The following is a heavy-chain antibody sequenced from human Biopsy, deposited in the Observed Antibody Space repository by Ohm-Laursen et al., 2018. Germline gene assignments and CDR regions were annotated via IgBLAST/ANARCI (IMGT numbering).Heavy chain of an antibody. CDR2: INQSGET. Sequence: SETLSLTCTVYGATFSDYYWSWIRQPPGKGLEWIEQINQSGETKYNPSLQSRVTISAEVSKNQFSLKLRSLTAADTAIYYCGNEVYGWDYWGQGARVTVSS. J-gene: IGHJ4*02. CDR3: GNEVYGWDY. D-gene: IGHD4-17*01. V-gene: IGHV4-34*08. CDR1: GATFSDYY.